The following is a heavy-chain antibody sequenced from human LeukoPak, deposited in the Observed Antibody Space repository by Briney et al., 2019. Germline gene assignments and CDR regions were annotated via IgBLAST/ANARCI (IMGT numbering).Heavy chain of an antibody. V-gene: IGHV1-46*01. CDR2: INPSGGST. Sequence: GASVKVSCKASGYTFTSYYMHWVRQAPGQGLEWMGIINPSGGSTNYAQKFQGRVTMTRDTSTSTVYMELSSLRSEDTAVYYCATVLTGYSSGWYLGYWGQGTLVTVSS. CDR3: ATVLTGYSSGWYLGY. J-gene: IGHJ4*02. D-gene: IGHD6-19*01. CDR1: GYTFTSYY.